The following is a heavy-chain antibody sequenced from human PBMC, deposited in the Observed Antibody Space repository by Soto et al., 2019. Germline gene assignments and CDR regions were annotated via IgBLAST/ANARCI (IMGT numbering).Heavy chain of an antibody. CDR3: ARLGAYYQSLDP. V-gene: IGHV4-59*08. Sequence: SEALSLTCTVSGGSFSPNYWAWIRQPPGRGLEWIGYIYYAGTTSYNPSLKSRLTISLETSKSQISLRLSTVTAADTAVYYCARLGAYYQSLDPWGPGTLVTVSS. CDR2: IYYAGTT. CDR1: GGSFSPNY. D-gene: IGHD2-21*01. J-gene: IGHJ5*02.